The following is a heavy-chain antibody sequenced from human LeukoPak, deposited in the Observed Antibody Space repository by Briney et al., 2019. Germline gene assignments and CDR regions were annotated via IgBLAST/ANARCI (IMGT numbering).Heavy chain of an antibody. CDR3: ASPYYDFWSGYFLLYYFDY. V-gene: IGHV3-74*01. CDR1: GFDFSSNW. Sequence: SGGSLRLSCAASGFDFSSNWMHWVRHAPGQGLVWVSRIKGDGISTNYADSVKGRFTISRDIAKNTLYLQMNSLRAEDTGVYYCASPYYDFWSGYFLLYYFDYWGQGTLVTVSS. D-gene: IGHD3-3*01. J-gene: IGHJ4*02. CDR2: IKGDGIST.